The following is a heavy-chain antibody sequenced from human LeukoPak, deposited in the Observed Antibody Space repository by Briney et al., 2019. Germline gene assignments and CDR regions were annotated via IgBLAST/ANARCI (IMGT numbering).Heavy chain of an antibody. D-gene: IGHD2-2*01. Sequence: ASVKVSCKASGYTFTSYGISWVRQAPGQGLEWMGWISAYNGNTNYAQKLQGRVTMTTDTSTSTACMELRSLRSDDTAVYYCARETPTSPLGLWGQGTLVTISS. CDR1: GYTFTSYG. CDR3: ARETPTSPLGL. V-gene: IGHV1-18*01. J-gene: IGHJ4*02. CDR2: ISAYNGNT.